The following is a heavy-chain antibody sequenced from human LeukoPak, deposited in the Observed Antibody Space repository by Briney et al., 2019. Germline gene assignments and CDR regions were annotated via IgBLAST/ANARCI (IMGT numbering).Heavy chain of an antibody. V-gene: IGHV1-2*02. CDR1: GYTFTGYC. D-gene: IGHD6-19*01. CDR2: INPNSGGT. Sequence: ASVKVSCKASGYTFTGYCMHWVRQAPGQGLEWMGWINPNSGGTKYAQKFQGRVTMTRDTSISTAYMELSRLRSDDTAVYHCARDNSGSFGDYWGQGTLVAVSS. CDR3: ARDNSGSFGDY. J-gene: IGHJ4*02.